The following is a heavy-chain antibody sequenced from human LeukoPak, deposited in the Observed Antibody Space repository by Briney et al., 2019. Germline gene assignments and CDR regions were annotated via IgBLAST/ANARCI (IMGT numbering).Heavy chain of an antibody. Sequence: SETLSLTCTVSGGSISSSSYYWGWIRQPPGKGLEWIGSIYYSGSTYYNPSLKSRVTISVDTSKNQFSLKLSSVTAADTAVYYCARRIAAPREYYYYYYMDVWGKGTTVTVSS. J-gene: IGHJ6*03. D-gene: IGHD6-6*01. V-gene: IGHV4-39*01. CDR3: ARRIAAPREYYYYYYMDV. CDR1: GGSISSSSYY. CDR2: IYYSGST.